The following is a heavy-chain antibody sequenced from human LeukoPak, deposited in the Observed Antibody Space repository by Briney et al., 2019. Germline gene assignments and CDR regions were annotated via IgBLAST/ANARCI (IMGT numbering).Heavy chain of an antibody. CDR1: GFTFSSYG. D-gene: IGHD6-6*01. CDR3: ARDSRRYSSSSGFDY. Sequence: GGSLRLSCAASGFTFSSYGMSWVRQAPGKGLEWVSAISGSGGSTYYADSVKGRFTISRDNSKNTLYLQMNSLRAEDTAVYYCARDSRRYSSSSGFDYWGQGTLVTVSS. J-gene: IGHJ4*02. CDR2: ISGSGGST. V-gene: IGHV3-23*01.